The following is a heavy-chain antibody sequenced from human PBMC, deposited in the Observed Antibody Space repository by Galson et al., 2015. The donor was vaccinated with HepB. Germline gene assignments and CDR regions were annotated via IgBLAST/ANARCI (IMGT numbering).Heavy chain of an antibody. CDR1: GFTFSDYC. Sequence: SLRLSCAASGFTFSDYCMSWIRQAPGKGLEWVSYICISYSIIYYADSVKGRFTISGDNVKNSLYLHMNILRAEDTAVYYCARASLGWFDPWGQGTLVTVSS. J-gene: IGHJ5*02. CDR3: ARASLGWFDP. V-gene: IGHV3-11*01. CDR2: ICISYSII.